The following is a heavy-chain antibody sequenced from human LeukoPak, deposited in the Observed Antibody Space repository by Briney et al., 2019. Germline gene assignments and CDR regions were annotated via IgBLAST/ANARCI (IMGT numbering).Heavy chain of an antibody. CDR3: AASMIVVPYYRAGFDP. CDR2: IIPIFGTA. Sequence: SVKVSCKASGGTFSSYAISWVRRAPGQGLEWMGGIIPIFGTANYAQKFQGRVTITADESTSTAYMELSSLRSEDTAVYYCAASMIVVPYYRAGFDPWGQGTLVTVSS. J-gene: IGHJ5*02. CDR1: GGTFSSYA. D-gene: IGHD3-22*01. V-gene: IGHV1-69*13.